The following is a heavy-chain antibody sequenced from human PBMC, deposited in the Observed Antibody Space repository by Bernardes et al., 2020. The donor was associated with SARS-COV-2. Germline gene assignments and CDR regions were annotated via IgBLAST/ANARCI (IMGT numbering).Heavy chain of an antibody. CDR1: GFTFSNYW. Sequence: GGSLRLSCAASGFTFSNYWMHWVRQAPGKGLVWVSRINSDWSTTNYADSVKGRFTISRDNAKNTLYLQMNSLRAEDTAVYYCARVALVGPSTSDYWGQGTRVTVSS. J-gene: IGHJ4*02. V-gene: IGHV3-74*01. D-gene: IGHD1-26*01. CDR2: INSDWSTT. CDR3: ARVALVGPSTSDY.